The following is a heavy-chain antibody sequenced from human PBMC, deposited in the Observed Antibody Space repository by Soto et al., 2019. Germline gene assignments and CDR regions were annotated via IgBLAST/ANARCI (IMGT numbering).Heavy chain of an antibody. J-gene: IGHJ5*02. Sequence: PSETLSLTCAVSGYSISSSNWWGWIRQPPGKGLEWIGYIYYSGSTYYNPSLKSRVTMSVDTSKNQFSLKLSSVTAVDTAVYYCARIPYGDYERGYNWFDPWGQGTLVTVSS. CDR1: GYSISSSNW. CDR2: IYYSGST. D-gene: IGHD4-17*01. V-gene: IGHV4-28*01. CDR3: ARIPYGDYERGYNWFDP.